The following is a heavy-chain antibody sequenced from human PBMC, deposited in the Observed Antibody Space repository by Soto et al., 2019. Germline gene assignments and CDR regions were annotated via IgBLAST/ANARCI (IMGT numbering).Heavy chain of an antibody. J-gene: IGHJ4*02. Sequence: QVPLVESGGGVVQPGRSLRLSCAASGFTFSSFAMHWVRQTPAKGLEWVAVISSDGSNKYYADSVKGRFTISRDNSKNTLYLQMNSLRAEDTAVYYCASPDSYFEFWGQGTLVTVSS. D-gene: IGHD3-22*01. CDR1: GFTFSSFA. CDR2: ISSDGSNK. V-gene: IGHV3-30-3*01. CDR3: ASPDSYFEF.